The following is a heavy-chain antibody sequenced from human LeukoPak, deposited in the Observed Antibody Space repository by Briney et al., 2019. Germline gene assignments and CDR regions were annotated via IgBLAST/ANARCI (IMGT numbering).Heavy chain of an antibody. CDR1: GGTFSSYA. D-gene: IGHD3-3*01. Sequence: ASVKVSCKASGGTFSSYAISWVRQAPGQGLEWMGWINPNSGGTNYAQKFQGWVTMTRDTSISTAYMELSRLRSDDTAVYYCARGRAPPTIFGVVPSSDYYMDVWGKGTTVTVSS. CDR3: ARGRAPPTIFGVVPSSDYYMDV. V-gene: IGHV1-2*04. J-gene: IGHJ6*03. CDR2: INPNSGGT.